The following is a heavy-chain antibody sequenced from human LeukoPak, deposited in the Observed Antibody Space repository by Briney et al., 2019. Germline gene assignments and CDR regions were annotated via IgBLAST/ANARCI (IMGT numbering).Heavy chain of an antibody. CDR1: GGSFSGYY. CDR3: AGEAGYSSTINWFDP. J-gene: IGHJ5*02. D-gene: IGHD6-13*01. CDR2: INHSGST. V-gene: IGHV4-34*01. Sequence: PSETLSLTCAVYGGSFSGYYWSWIRQPPGKGLEWIGEINHSGSTNYNPSLESRVTISVDTSKNQFSLKLSSVTAADTAVYYCAGEAGYSSTINWFDPWGQGTLVTVSS.